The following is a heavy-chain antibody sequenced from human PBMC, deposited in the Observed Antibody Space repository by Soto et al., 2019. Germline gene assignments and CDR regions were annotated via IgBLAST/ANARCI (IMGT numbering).Heavy chain of an antibody. Sequence: ASVKVSCKVSGYTLTELSMHWVRQAPGKGLEWMGGFDPEDGETIYAQKFQGRVTMTEDTSTDTAYMELSSLRSEDTAVYYCATGGGTMVRGQNWFDPWGQGTLVTVSS. CDR3: ATGGGTMVRGQNWFDP. CDR2: FDPEDGET. V-gene: IGHV1-24*01. CDR1: GYTLTELS. J-gene: IGHJ5*02. D-gene: IGHD3-10*01.